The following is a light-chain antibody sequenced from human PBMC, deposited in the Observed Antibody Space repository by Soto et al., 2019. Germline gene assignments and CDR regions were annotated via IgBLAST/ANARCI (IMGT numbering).Light chain of an antibody. J-gene: IGLJ3*02. CDR1: SSDVGSYNL. CDR3: SSYAGSSGV. Sequence: QSALTHPASVSGSPGQSITISCTGTSSDVGSYNLVSWYQQHPGKAPKLMIYEVSKRPSGVSNRFSGSKSGNTASLTISGLQAEDEADYYCSSYAGSSGVFGGGTKLTVL. V-gene: IGLV2-23*02. CDR2: EVS.